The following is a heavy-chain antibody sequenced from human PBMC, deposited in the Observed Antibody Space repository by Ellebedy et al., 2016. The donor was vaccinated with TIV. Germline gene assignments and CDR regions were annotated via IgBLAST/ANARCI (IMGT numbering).Heavy chain of an antibody. CDR1: GFTFSSYA. V-gene: IGHV3-23*01. Sequence: GGSLRLXXAASGFTFSSYAMSWVRQAPGKGLEWVSAISGSGGSTYYADSVKGRFTISRDNSKNTLYLQMNSLRAEDTAVYYCVKGAHCSSTSCYESWYFDLWGRGTLVTVSS. CDR3: VKGAHCSSTSCYESWYFDL. CDR2: ISGSGGST. D-gene: IGHD2-2*01. J-gene: IGHJ2*01.